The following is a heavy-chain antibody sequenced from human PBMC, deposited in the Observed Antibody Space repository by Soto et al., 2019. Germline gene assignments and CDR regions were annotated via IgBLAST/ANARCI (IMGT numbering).Heavy chain of an antibody. Sequence: QVQLQESGPGLVKPSETLSLTCTVSGGSISSYYWSWIRQPPGKGLEWIGYIYYSGSTNYNPSLKRRVTLSVDTSKTQFSLQLSSVTAADTAVYYCARVWGGAFDIWGQGTMVTVSS. V-gene: IGHV4-59*01. CDR3: ARVWGGAFDI. CDR1: GGSISSYY. CDR2: IYYSGST. J-gene: IGHJ3*02. D-gene: IGHD3-10*01.